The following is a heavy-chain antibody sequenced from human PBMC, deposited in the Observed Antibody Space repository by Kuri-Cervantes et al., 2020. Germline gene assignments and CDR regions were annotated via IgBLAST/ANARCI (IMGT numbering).Heavy chain of an antibody. CDR3: AREPMDASLRRNWFDP. V-gene: IGHV1-18*01. D-gene: IGHD3-10*01. CDR2: ISTYLGNT. CDR1: GYTFTKYG. Sequence: ASVKVSCKASGYTFTKYGIDWVRQAPGQGLEWMGWISTYLGNTNYAQKFQGRVTMTTDTSTSTVHMELRGLRSDDTAVYYCAREPMDASLRRNWFDPWGQGTLVTVSS. J-gene: IGHJ5*02.